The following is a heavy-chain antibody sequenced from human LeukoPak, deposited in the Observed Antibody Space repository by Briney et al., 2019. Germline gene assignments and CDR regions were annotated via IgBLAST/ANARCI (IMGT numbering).Heavy chain of an antibody. CDR3: AKDLTPAGWYFHL. CDR2: IKQDGSEK. CDR1: GFTFSSYW. Sequence: PGGSLRLSCAASGFTFSSYWMSWVRQAPGKGLEWVANIKQDGSEKYYVDSVKGRFTISRDNAKNSLYLQMNSLRAEDTALYYCAKDLTPAGWYFHLWGRGTLVTVSS. V-gene: IGHV3-7*03. J-gene: IGHJ2*01. D-gene: IGHD3-9*01.